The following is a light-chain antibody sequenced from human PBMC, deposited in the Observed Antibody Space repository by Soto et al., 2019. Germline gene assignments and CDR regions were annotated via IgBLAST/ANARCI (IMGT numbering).Light chain of an antibody. CDR2: DAS. CDR1: QSVSSY. CDR3: QQRSNWPIT. Sequence: EFVLTQSPATLSLSPGDRATLSGRASQSVSSYLAWFPKKPGQDPRILIFDASNRPTGIPARFSGSGSGTDFNLTISRLETEDFAVYDCQQRSNWPITFGQGTRLEIK. J-gene: IGKJ5*01. V-gene: IGKV3-11*01.